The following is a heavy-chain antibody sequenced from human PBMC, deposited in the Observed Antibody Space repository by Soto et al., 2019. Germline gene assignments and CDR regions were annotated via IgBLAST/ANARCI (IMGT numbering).Heavy chain of an antibody. V-gene: IGHV1-2*04. J-gene: IGHJ4*02. CDR1: GYTFTGYH. CDR3: ARQDYGDNLAFDY. D-gene: IGHD4-17*01. CDR2: INPNSGGT. Sequence: VASVKVSCKASGYTFTGYHLHWVRQAPGQGLEWMGWINPNSGGTNYAQKFQDWVTMTRDTSISTAYMELSRLRSDDTAVYYCARQDYGDNLAFDYWGLGTLVTVSS.